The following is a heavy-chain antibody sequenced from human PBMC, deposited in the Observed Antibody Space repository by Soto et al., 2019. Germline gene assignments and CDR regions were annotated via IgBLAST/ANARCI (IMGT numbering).Heavy chain of an antibody. CDR2: ISGSGGST. V-gene: IGHV3-23*01. CDR1: GFTFSSYA. CDR3: AKLGQAAGMGAYYYYYMDV. Sequence: GGSLRLSCAASGFTFSSYAMSWVRQAPGKGLEWVSAISGSGGSTYYADSVKGRFTISRDNSKNTLYLQMNSLRAEDTAVYYCAKLGQAAGMGAYYYYYMDVWGKGTTVTVSS. D-gene: IGHD6-13*01. J-gene: IGHJ6*03.